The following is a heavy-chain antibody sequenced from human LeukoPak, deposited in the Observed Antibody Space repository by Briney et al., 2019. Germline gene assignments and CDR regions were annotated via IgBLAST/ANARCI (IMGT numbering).Heavy chain of an antibody. CDR1: GFTFSSYG. CDR2: IRYDGSNK. Sequence: PGGSLRLSCAASGFTFSSYGMHWVRQAPGKGLEWVTFIRYDGSNKYYADSVKGRFTISRDNSKNTLYLRMNSLRAEDTAVYYCARDGSFTVTMYSNWFDPWGQGTLVTVSS. V-gene: IGHV3-30*02. CDR3: ARDGSFTVTMYSNWFDP. J-gene: IGHJ5*02. D-gene: IGHD4-17*01.